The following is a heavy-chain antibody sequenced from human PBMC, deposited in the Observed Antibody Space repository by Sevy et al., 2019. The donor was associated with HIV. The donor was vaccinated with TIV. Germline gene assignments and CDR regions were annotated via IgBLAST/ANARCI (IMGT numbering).Heavy chain of an antibody. CDR1: GFTFSSYD. D-gene: IGHD1-1*01. V-gene: IGHV3-30*18. CDR3: AKDQGGTGTNFDY. CDR2: ISYDGSNK. Sequence: GGSLRLSCAASGFTFSSYDMHWVRQAPGKGLEWVAVISYDGSNKYYADSVKGRFTISRDNSKNTLYLQMNSLRAEDTAVYYCAKDQGGTGTNFDYWGQGTLVTVSS. J-gene: IGHJ4*02.